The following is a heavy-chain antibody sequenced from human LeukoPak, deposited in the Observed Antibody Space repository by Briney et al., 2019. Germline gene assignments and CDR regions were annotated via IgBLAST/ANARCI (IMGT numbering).Heavy chain of an antibody. J-gene: IGHJ4*02. CDR1: GYTFTSYD. V-gene: IGHV1-2*02. Sequence: ASVKVSCKASGYTFTSYDINWVRQAPGQGLEWMGWINPNSGGTNYAQKFQGRVTMTRDTSISTAYMELSGLTLDDTAVYYCAKFWHSGCWGQGTLVTVSS. CDR3: AKFWHSGC. CDR2: INPNSGGT.